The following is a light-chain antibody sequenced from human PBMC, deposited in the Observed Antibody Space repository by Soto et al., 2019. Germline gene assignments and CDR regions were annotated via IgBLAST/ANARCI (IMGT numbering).Light chain of an antibody. CDR1: QSLLHNDGYNF. J-gene: IGKJ1*01. CDR2: LGS. CDR3: MQALQIPWT. Sequence: DIVMTQSTLSLPVTPGEPASISCRSSQSLLHNDGYNFLGWYLQKPGQSPQLLIYLGSNRASGVPDRFSGSGSGTDFTLKISRVEADDVGVYYCMQALQIPWTFGQGTKVDIK. V-gene: IGKV2-28*01.